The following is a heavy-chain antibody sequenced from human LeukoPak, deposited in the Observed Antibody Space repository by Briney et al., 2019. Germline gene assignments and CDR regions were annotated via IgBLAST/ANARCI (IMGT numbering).Heavy chain of an antibody. D-gene: IGHD6-13*01. Sequence: GGSLRLSCAASGFTFSTYWMHWVRQAPGKGLVWVSRITRDGSNIGYADSVKGRFTISRDNAKNSLYLQINSLRAEDTAVYYCARDRLPPAIAAAGNWFDPWGQGTLVTVSS. V-gene: IGHV3-74*01. J-gene: IGHJ5*02. CDR2: ITRDGSNI. CDR1: GFTFSTYW. CDR3: ARDRLPPAIAAAGNWFDP.